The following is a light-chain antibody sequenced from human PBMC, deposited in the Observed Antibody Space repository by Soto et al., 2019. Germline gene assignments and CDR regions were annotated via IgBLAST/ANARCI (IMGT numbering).Light chain of an antibody. J-gene: IGLJ1*01. V-gene: IGLV2-23*01. CDR3: CSYAGSSTSLYV. CDR1: SSDVGSYNL. Sequence: QSALTQPASVSGSPGQSITISCTGTSSDVGSYNLVSWYQQHPGKAPKLMIYEGSKRPSGLSNRFPGSKSGNTASLTISGLQAQDEADYYCCSYAGSSTSLYVFGTGTKLTVL. CDR2: EGS.